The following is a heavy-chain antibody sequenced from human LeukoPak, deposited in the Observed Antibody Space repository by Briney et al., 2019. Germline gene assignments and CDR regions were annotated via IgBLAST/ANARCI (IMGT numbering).Heavy chain of an antibody. CDR3: ARGPFAPDV. J-gene: IGHJ6*02. CDR2: INYSGIT. V-gene: IGHV4-34*01. Sequence: LSLTCGVYGGSFRSYYWSWIRQPPGKGLEWIGDINYSGITNYNPSLKSRVTISLDTSKNQFSLKVTSVTAADTAVYYCARGPFAPDVWGQGTTVTVSS. CDR1: GGSFRSYY.